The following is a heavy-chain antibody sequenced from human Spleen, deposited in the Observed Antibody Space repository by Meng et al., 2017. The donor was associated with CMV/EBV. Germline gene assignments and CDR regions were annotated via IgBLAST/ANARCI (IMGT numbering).Heavy chain of an antibody. CDR2: INPDSGGT. D-gene: IGHD6-6*01. CDR3: AKEEWREAARFYGMDV. J-gene: IGHJ6*02. Sequence: ASVKVSCKASGYPFTGYYMHWVRQAPGQGLEWMGWINPDSGGTNYAQKLQGRVTMTRDTSISTVHMELSRLRSDDTAVYYCAKEEWREAARFYGMDVWGQGTTVTVSS. V-gene: IGHV1-2*02. CDR1: GYPFTGYY.